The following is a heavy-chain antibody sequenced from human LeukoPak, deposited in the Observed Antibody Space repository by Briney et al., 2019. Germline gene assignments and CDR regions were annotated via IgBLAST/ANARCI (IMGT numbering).Heavy chain of an antibody. CDR3: YWFDP. Sequence: PSETLSLTCTVSGGSISSYYWSWIRQPAGKGLEWIGRIYTSGSTNYNPSLKSRVTMSVDTSKNQFYTAVYYCARDAFILADWYWFDPWGQGTLVTVSS. CDR2: IYTSGST. CDR1: GGSISSYY. J-gene: IGHJ5*02. D-gene: IGHD3-10*01. V-gene: IGHV4-4*07.